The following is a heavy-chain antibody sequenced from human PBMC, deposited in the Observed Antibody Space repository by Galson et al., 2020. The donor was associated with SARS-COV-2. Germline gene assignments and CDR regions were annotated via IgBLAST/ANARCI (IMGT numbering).Heavy chain of an antibody. CDR1: GYTFTSYA. D-gene: IGHD2-2*01. CDR2: INTNTGNP. V-gene: IGHV7-4-1*02. CDR3: ARDGVYCSSTICLEHGFDY. J-gene: IGHJ4*02. Sequence: ASVKVSCKASGYTFTSYAMNWVRQAPGQGLEWMGWINTNTGNPTYAQGFTGRFVFSLDTSVSTAYLQISSLKAEDTAVYYCARDGVYCSSTICLEHGFDYWCQGTLVIFSS.